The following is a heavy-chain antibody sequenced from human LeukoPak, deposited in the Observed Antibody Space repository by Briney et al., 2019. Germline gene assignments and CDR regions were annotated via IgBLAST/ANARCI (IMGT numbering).Heavy chain of an antibody. D-gene: IGHD4-17*01. CDR2: ITSSSTYI. V-gene: IGHV3-21*01. CDR1: GFTFSSYN. Sequence: GGSLRLSCAASGFTFSSYNMNWVRQAPGKGLEWVSSITSSSTYIYYTDSVKGRFTISRDNAKNSLYLQMNSLRAEDTGVYYCAREYGDFLEYFDPWGQGTLVNVS. J-gene: IGHJ5*02. CDR3: AREYGDFLEYFDP.